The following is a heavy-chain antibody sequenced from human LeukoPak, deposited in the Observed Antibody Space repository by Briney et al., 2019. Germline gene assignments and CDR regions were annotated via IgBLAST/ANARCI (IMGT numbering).Heavy chain of an antibody. CDR1: GGSIGTYS. J-gene: IGHJ4*02. CDR2: IYYSGTT. D-gene: IGHD6-13*01. V-gene: IGHV4-59*01. CDR3: ARGVYIAAAQYGY. Sequence: SETLSLTCTVSGGSIGTYSWNWIRQPPGKGLEWIGYIYYSGTTNYTPSLKSRVTISVDTSENQFSLKLSSVTAADTAVYYCARGVYIAAAQYGYWGQGTLVTVSS.